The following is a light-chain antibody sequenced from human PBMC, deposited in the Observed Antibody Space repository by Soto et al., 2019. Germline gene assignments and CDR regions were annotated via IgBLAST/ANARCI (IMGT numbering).Light chain of an antibody. CDR2: DAS. J-gene: IGKJ4*01. CDR3: QQRGTWPWLT. V-gene: IGKV3-11*01. CDR1: QIVNNT. Sequence: EMGLKHSQGTLSFSPGERAPPSSRPSQIVNNTLAWYQQKPGQAPRLLIYDASNRATGIPPRFSGSGSGTDFTLTISSLEPEDSAVYYCQQRGTWPWLTFGGGTRVEI.